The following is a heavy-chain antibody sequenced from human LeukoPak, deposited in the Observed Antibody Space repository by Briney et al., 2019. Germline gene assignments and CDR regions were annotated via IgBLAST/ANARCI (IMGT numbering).Heavy chain of an antibody. Sequence: GGSLRLSCAASGFTFSSYWMSWVRQAPGKGLEWVSGMSGSGYTTYHADSVKGRFTISRDNSKNTLYLQMNSLRAEDTAVYYCAKEIEERWLQLGWAEWGQGTLVAVSS. D-gene: IGHD5-24*01. V-gene: IGHV3-23*01. CDR3: AKEIEERWLQLGWAE. CDR2: MSGSGYTT. J-gene: IGHJ4*02. CDR1: GFTFSSYW.